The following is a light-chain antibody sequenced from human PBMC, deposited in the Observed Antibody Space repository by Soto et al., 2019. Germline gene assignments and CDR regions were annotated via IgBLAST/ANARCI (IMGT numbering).Light chain of an antibody. Sequence: DIQMTQSPSSLSGSIGDRVTITCQASQDISNFLNWYQQKPGKAPNLLIYDGSTLATGAPSRFSGGGFGTLFTLTISGLQPEDIATYYCQQFDVRPYITSGPGTKVNIK. CDR3: QQFDVRPYIT. V-gene: IGKV1-33*01. J-gene: IGKJ3*01. CDR2: DGS. CDR1: QDISNF.